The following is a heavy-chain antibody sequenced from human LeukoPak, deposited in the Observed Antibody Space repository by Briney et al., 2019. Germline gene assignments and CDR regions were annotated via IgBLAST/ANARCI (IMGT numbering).Heavy chain of an antibody. CDR2: INHSGST. CDR1: GGSFSGYY. D-gene: IGHD2-15*01. V-gene: IGHV4-34*01. J-gene: IGHJ3*02. CDR3: ARDGGDRSGGSCYSGAFDI. Sequence: SETLSLTCAVYGGSFSGYYWSWIRQPPGKGLEWIGEINHSGSTNYNPSLKSRVTISVDTSENQFSLKLSSVTAADTAVYYCARDGGDRSGGSCYSGAFDIWGQGTMVTVSS.